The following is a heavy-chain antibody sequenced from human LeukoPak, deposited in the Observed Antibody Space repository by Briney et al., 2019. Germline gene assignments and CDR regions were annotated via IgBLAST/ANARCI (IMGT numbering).Heavy chain of an antibody. V-gene: IGHV1-2*02. CDR2: INPNSGGT. J-gene: IGHJ5*02. CDR1: GYTFTGYY. D-gene: IGHD1-26*01. Sequence: ASVKVSCKASGYTFTGYYMHWVRQAPGQGLEWMGWINPNSGGTNYAQKFQGRVTMTRDTSISTAYMELSRLRSDDTAMYYCARDLRRSRARWENLGFDPWGQGTLVTVSS. CDR3: ARDLRRSRARWENLGFDP.